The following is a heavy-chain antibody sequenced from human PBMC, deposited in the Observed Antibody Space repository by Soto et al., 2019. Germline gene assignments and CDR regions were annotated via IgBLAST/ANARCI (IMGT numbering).Heavy chain of an antibody. D-gene: IGHD1-26*01. V-gene: IGHV3-30*04. J-gene: IGHJ4*02. CDR3: ARVRGSFYTFDS. CDR1: GFIFTDYS. Sequence: QVQLVESGGGVVQPGRSLRLSCAASGFIFTDYSMHWVRQAPGKGLEWVAVISHDGSYNYYADSVQGRFTISRDICKNTLYLQMNSLTAEDTAKYYCARVRGSFYTFDSWGQGALVIVSS. CDR2: ISHDGSYN.